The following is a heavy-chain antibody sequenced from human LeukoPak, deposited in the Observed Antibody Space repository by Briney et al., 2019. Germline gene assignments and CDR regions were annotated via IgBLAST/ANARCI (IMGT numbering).Heavy chain of an antibody. D-gene: IGHD3-10*01. V-gene: IGHV3-23*01. Sequence: GGSLRLSCAASGFTFSSYAMSWVRQAPGKGREWVSAISGSGGSTYYADSVKGRFTISRDNSKNTLYLQMNSLRAEDTAVYYCARGTPNYYGSGSFDYWGQGTLVTVSS. CDR1: GFTFSSYA. CDR3: ARGTPNYYGSGSFDY. J-gene: IGHJ4*02. CDR2: ISGSGGST.